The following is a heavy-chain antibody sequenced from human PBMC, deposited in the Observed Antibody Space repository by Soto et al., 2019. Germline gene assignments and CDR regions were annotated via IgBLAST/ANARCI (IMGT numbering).Heavy chain of an antibody. Sequence: QVQLQESGPGLVKPSQTLSLTCTVSGGSISSGGYYWSWIRQHPGKGLEWIGYIYYSGSTYYNPSLKSRVHQSVDTAKNHFFLELGSVTAADEAVYYCGRGRALLQPYYYYYGMDVWGQGTTVTVSS. CDR2: IYYSGST. V-gene: IGHV4-31*03. J-gene: IGHJ6*02. CDR1: GGSISSGGYY. D-gene: IGHD2-15*01. CDR3: GRGRALLQPYYYYYGMDV.